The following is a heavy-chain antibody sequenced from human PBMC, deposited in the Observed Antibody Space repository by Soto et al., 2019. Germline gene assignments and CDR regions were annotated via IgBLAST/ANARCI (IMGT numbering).Heavy chain of an antibody. J-gene: IGHJ4*02. CDR3: ARDAYISGYYQFDY. CDR2: IHFDWSTT. V-gene: IGHV3-74*01. D-gene: IGHD6-19*01. Sequence: EVQLVESGGGLVQPGGSLRLSCAASGFTFSSYWMHWVRQVPGKGLVWFSRIHFDWSTTHYADSVKGRFTISRANAKNTLSMQMNSLRAEDTAVYYCARDAYISGYYQFDYWGQGTLVTVSS. CDR1: GFTFSSYW.